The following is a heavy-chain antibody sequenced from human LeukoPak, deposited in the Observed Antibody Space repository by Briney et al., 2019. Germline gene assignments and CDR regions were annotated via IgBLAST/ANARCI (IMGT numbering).Heavy chain of an antibody. Sequence: SQTLSLTCAISGDSFSSNSAGWSWIRQSPSRGLEWLGRTYYRSQLIYDHAVSVKSRININPDTSKNQFSLHLNSVTPEDTAVYYCARWGHQQAAFDIWGQGTMVTVSS. CDR3: ARWGHQQAAFDI. D-gene: IGHD3-16*01. CDR2: TYYRSQLIY. V-gene: IGHV6-1*01. CDR1: GDSFSSNSAG. J-gene: IGHJ3*02.